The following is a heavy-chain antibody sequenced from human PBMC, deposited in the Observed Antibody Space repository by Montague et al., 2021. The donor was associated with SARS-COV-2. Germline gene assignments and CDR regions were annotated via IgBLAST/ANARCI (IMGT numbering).Heavy chain of an antibody. V-gene: IGHV4-39*01. Sequence: SETLSLTCNVSGDSITNARYFWGWIRQPPGKALEWIGSIYHNGKTYYNPSLERRALLSIDTSKNQFSLRLSSVIASDTAVCYCAVELNYFFDYWGQGFLVSVSS. J-gene: IGHJ4*02. CDR3: AVELNYFFDY. CDR2: IYHNGKT. D-gene: IGHD1-7*01. CDR1: GDSITNARYF.